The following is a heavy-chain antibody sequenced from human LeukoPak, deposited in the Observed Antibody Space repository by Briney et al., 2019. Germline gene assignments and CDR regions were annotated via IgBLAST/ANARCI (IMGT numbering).Heavy chain of an antibody. CDR2: IKQDGSEK. J-gene: IGHJ4*02. Sequence: GGSLRLSCAASGFTFSRYWMSWVRQAPGKGLEWVANIKQDGSEKYYVDSVKGRFTISRDNAKNSLYLQMNSLRAEDTALYYCASGRQLGYWGQGTLVTVSS. V-gene: IGHV3-7*01. D-gene: IGHD3-16*01. CDR3: ASGRQLGY. CDR1: GFTFSRYW.